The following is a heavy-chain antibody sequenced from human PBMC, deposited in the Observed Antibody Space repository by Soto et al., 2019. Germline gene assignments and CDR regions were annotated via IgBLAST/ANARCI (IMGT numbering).Heavy chain of an antibody. Sequence: ASVKVSCKASGYTFTSYDINWVRQATGQGLEWMGWMNPNSGNTGYAQKFQGRVTMTRNTSISTAYMELSSLRSEDTAVYYCARSYYYDSSGYSSNAFDIWGQGTMVTVSS. CDR2: MNPNSGNT. V-gene: IGHV1-8*01. CDR3: ARSYYYDSSGYSSNAFDI. CDR1: GYTFTSYD. D-gene: IGHD3-22*01. J-gene: IGHJ3*02.